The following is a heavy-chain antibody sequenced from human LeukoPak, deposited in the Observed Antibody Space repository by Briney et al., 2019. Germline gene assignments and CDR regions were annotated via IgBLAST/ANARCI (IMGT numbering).Heavy chain of an antibody. CDR3: ARQRFLEWYFDY. Sequence: AETQPLTCTVSDGSISNYYWSWIRQPPGKGLEWIGYIYYSGSTNYNPSLKSRVTISVDTSKNQFSLKLSSVTAADTAVYYCARQRFLEWYFDYWGHGTLVTVSS. V-gene: IGHV4-59*08. D-gene: IGHD3-3*01. CDR2: IYYSGST. J-gene: IGHJ4*01. CDR1: DGSISNYY.